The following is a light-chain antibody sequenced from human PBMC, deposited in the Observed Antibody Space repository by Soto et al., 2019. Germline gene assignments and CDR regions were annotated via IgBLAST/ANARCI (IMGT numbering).Light chain of an antibody. V-gene: IGLV2-14*01. J-gene: IGLJ2*01. CDR2: DVS. CDR3: SSYTGGNDRVV. CDR1: SDVGAYRY. Sequence: QSALTQPASVSGSPGQSITISCTGSDVGAYRYVSWYQQHPGKAPRLMIYDVSNRPSGVSDRFSGSKSGNTASLTISGLQPEDAAYFFCSSYTGGNDRVVFGGGTKLTVL.